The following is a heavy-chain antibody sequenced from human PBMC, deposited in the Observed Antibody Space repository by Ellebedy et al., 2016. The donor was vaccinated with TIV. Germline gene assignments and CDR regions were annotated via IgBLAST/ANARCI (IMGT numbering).Heavy chain of an antibody. J-gene: IGHJ4*02. CDR3: AGDLDV. D-gene: IGHD3-3*01. V-gene: IGHV3-74*01. CDR2: INNDGSST. CDR1: RVTFRSYW. Sequence: PGGSLRLSCAASRVTFRSYWMHWVRQAPGEGRVWVARINNDGSSTNYADSVKGRFTISRDNAESILYLEMNRLRVEDTAMYYCAGDLDVWGQGILVTVSS.